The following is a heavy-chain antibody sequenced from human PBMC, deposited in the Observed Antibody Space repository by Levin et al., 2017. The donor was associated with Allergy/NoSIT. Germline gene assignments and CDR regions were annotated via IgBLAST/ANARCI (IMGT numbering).Heavy chain of an antibody. J-gene: IGHJ4*02. CDR3: ARDQGGYDPFDY. D-gene: IGHD5-12*01. CDR1: GGSISSYY. CDR2: IYYSGST. V-gene: IGHV4-59*01. Sequence: ASETLSLTCTVSGGSISSYYWSWIRQPPGKGLEWIGYIYYSGSTNYNPSLKSRVTISVDTSKNQFSLKLSSVTAADTAVYYCARDQGGYDPFDYWGQGTLVTVSS.